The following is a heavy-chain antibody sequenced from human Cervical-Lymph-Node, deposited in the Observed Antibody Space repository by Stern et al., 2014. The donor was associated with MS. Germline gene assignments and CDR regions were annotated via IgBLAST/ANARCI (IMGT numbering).Heavy chain of an antibody. D-gene: IGHD3-16*01. CDR1: GFNFNDYA. CDR2: ISGNGGST. J-gene: IGHJ4*02. V-gene: IGHV3-23*04. Sequence: LQLVQSGGGLVQPGASLRLSCAASGFNFNDYAMSWVRQAPGKGLAGVSAISGNGGSTYYADSVKGRSPISRDNSNDTPSMHMNSLRAEDSAVYYCAKDLVYDYVWAPYSFDFWGQGTLVTVSS. CDR3: AKDLVYDYVWAPYSFDF.